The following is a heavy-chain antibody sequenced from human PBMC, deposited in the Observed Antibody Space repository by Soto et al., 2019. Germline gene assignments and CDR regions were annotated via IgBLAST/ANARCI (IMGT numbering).Heavy chain of an antibody. CDR2: INPSGGST. V-gene: IGHV1-46*01. CDR1: GYSLTSYG. Sequence: ASVKGSWKAAGYSLTSYGISWGRQAPGQGLEWMGIINPSGGSTSYAQKFQGRVTMTRDTSTSTVYMELSSLRSEDTAVYYCARKVAGTRYYYGMDVWGHGTTVTVSS. J-gene: IGHJ6*02. D-gene: IGHD6-19*01. CDR3: ARKVAGTRYYYGMDV.